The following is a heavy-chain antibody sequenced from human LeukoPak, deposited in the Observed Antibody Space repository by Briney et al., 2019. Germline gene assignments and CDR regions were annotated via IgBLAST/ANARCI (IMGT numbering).Heavy chain of an antibody. D-gene: IGHD2-8*02. V-gene: IGHV3-15*01. J-gene: IGHJ4*02. Sequence: GGSLRLSCTASGFIFSHAWMSWVRQAPGKGLEWVGRIKSKADGGTTDYAAPVKGRFTISRDDSKNTLFLQINSLKSEDTAVYYCTWGTGGNFDYWGQGTLVTVSS. CDR1: GFIFSHAW. CDR3: TWGTGGNFDY. CDR2: IKSKADGGTT.